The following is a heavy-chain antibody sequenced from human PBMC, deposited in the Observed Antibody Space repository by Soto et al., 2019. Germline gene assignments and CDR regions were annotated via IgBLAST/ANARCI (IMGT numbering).Heavy chain of an antibody. V-gene: IGHV5-51*01. D-gene: IGHD5-12*01. Sequence: PGESLKISCKGSGYSFTSYWIGWVRQMPGKGLEWMGIIYPGDSDTRYSPSFQGQVTISADKSISTAYLQWSSLKASDTAMYYCARLGPIVATIPGDAFDIWGQGTMVTVSS. J-gene: IGHJ3*02. CDR2: IYPGDSDT. CDR1: GYSFTSYW. CDR3: ARLGPIVATIPGDAFDI.